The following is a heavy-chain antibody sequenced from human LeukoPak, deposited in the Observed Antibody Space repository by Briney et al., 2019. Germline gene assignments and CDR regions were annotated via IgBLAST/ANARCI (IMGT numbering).Heavy chain of an antibody. J-gene: IGHJ4*02. CDR2: IYYSGST. Sequence: SETLSLTCTVSGGSISSYYWSWIRQPPGKGLEWIGYIYYSGSTNYNPSLKSRVTISVDTSKNQFSLKLSSVTAADTAVYYCARDGKSGYSYGYVVWGQGTLVTVSS. D-gene: IGHD5-18*01. CDR1: GGSISSYY. V-gene: IGHV4-59*01. CDR3: ARDGKSGYSYGYVV.